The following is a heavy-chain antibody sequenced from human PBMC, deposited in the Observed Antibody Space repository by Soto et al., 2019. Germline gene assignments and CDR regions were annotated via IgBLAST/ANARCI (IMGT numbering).Heavy chain of an antibody. D-gene: IGHD5-12*01. V-gene: IGHV5-51*01. CDR2: IYPGDSDT. CDR1: GYSFTSYW. CDR3: AKQYSGYDYYFGS. Sequence: GESLKISCKGSGYSFTSYWIGWVRQMPGKGLEWMGIIYPGDSDTRYSPSFQGQVTISADKSISTAYLQWSSLKASDTAIYYCAKQYSGYDYYFGSWGQGALVTVSS. J-gene: IGHJ4*02.